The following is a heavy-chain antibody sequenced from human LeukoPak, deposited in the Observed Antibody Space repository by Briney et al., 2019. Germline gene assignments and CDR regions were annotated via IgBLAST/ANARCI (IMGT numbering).Heavy chain of an antibody. V-gene: IGHV3-30-3*02. CDR3: AKRGYTSSWYIMDY. D-gene: IGHD6-13*01. Sequence: GRSLRLSCAASGFTFSSYAMHWVRQAPGKGLEWVAVISYDGNNKYYADSVKGRFTISRDNSKNTVYLQVNSLRPEDTAVYYCAKRGYTSSWYIMDYWGQGSLVTVSS. CDR2: ISYDGNNK. J-gene: IGHJ4*02. CDR1: GFTFSSYA.